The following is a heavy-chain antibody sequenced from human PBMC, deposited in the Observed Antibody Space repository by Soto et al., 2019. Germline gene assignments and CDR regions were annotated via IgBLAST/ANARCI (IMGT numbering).Heavy chain of an antibody. J-gene: IGHJ6*02. CDR3: AKDRLRGGFLTTATTNGMDV. CDR2: ISYDGSNK. D-gene: IGHD1-26*01. V-gene: IGHV3-30*18. Sequence: PGGSLRLFCAASGFTFSSYGMHWVRQAPGKGLEWVALISYDGSNKYYVDSVKGRFTISRDNSKNTLFLQMNSLRAGDTAVYYCAKDRLRGGFLTTATTNGMDVWGQGTTVTVS. CDR1: GFTFSSYG.